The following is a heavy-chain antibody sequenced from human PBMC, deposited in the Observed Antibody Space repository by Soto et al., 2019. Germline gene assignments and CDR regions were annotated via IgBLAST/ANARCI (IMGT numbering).Heavy chain of an antibody. CDR1: GYTFTRYD. CDR3: AREKLDYFDY. J-gene: IGHJ4*02. CDR2: MNPNSGNT. V-gene: IGHV1-8*01. Sequence: QVQLVQSGAEVKKPGASVKVSCKASGYTFTRYDITWVRQATGQGLEWMGWMNPNSGNTGYAQQFQGRVTMTRNISISTAYMELSSLRSEDTAVYYCAREKLDYFDYWGQGTLVTVSS.